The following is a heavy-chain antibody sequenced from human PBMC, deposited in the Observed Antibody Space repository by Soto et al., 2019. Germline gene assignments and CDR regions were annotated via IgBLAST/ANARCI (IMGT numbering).Heavy chain of an antibody. J-gene: IGHJ4*02. CDR1: GYTFTGYY. Sequence: GASVKVSCKASGYTFTGYYMHWVRQAPGQGLEWMGWINPNSGGTNYAQKFQGWVTMTRDTSISTAYMELSRLRSDNTAVYYCARSGDSSGWYSFDYWGQGTLVTVSS. CDR2: INPNSGGT. D-gene: IGHD6-19*01. CDR3: ARSGDSSGWYSFDY. V-gene: IGHV1-2*04.